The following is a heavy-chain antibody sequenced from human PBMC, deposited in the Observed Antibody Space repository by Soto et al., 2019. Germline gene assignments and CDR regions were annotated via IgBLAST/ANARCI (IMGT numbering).Heavy chain of an antibody. CDR1: GDSISNNNFY. D-gene: IGHD3-10*01. Sequence: SETLSLTCTVSGDSISNNNFYWGWIRQPPGKGLEWIGTIYYSGSTYYNPSLKSRVTISVDTSNNQLSLKLNSVTAADTAVYYCARHYGYYSHYMDVWTKGTTVTVSS. CDR3: ARHYGYYSHYMDV. J-gene: IGHJ6*03. CDR2: IYYSGST. V-gene: IGHV4-39*01.